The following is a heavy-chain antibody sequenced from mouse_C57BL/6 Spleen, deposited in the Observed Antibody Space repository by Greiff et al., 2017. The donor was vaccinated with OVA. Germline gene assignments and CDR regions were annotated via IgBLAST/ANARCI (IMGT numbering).Heavy chain of an antibody. CDR3: ARNYGPYYFDY. CDR2: INPNNGGT. CDR1: GYTFTDYY. D-gene: IGHD1-2*01. J-gene: IGHJ2*01. Sequence: EVKLVESGPELVKPGASVKISCKASGYTFTDYYMNWVKQSHGKSLEWIGDINPNNGGTSYNQKFKGKATLTVDKSSSTAYMELRSLTSEDSAVYYCARNYGPYYFDYWGQGTTRTVSS. V-gene: IGHV1-26*01.